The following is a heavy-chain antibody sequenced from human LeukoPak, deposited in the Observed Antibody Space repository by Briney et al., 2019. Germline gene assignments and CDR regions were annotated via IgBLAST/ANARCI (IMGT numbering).Heavy chain of an antibody. CDR3: ARGQGSSSWYVY. V-gene: IGHV4-59*12. CDR1: GGSISSYY. CDR2: IYYSGST. Sequence: PSETLSLTCTVSGGSISSYYWSWIRQPPGKGLEWIGYIYYSGSTNYNPSLKSRVTISVDTSKNQFSLKLSSVTAADTAVYYCARGQGSSSWYVYWGQGTLVTVSS. D-gene: IGHD6-13*01. J-gene: IGHJ4*02.